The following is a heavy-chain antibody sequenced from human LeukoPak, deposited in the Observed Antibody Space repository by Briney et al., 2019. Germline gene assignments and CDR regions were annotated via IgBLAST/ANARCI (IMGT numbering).Heavy chain of an antibody. CDR1: GYTFTSYG. D-gene: IGHD3-22*01. V-gene: IGHV1-18*01. CDR3: ARDSGHYYDSSGDGKSDDAFDI. Sequence: ASVKVSCKASGYTFTSYGISWVRQAPGQGLEWMGWISAYNGNTNYAQKLQGRVTMTTDTSTSTAYMELRSLRSDDTAVYYCARDSGHYYDSSGDGKSDDAFDIWGQGTMVTVSS. J-gene: IGHJ3*02. CDR2: ISAYNGNT.